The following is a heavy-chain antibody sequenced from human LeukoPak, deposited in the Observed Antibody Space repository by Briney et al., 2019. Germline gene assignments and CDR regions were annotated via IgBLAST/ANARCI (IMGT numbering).Heavy chain of an antibody. J-gene: IGHJ3*02. Sequence: GRSLRLSCAATGFTFSSYAMHWVRQAPGKGLEWVAVISYDGSNKYYADSVKGRFTISRDNSKNTLYLQMGSLRVEDTAVYYCAKEGHSSDYCGAFDMWGQGTLVTVSS. CDR2: ISYDGSNK. D-gene: IGHD3-22*01. CDR1: GFTFSSYA. CDR3: AKEGHSSDYCGAFDM. V-gene: IGHV3-30*14.